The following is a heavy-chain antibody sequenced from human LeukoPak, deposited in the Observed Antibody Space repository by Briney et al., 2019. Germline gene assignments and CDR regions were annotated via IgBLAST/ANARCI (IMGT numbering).Heavy chain of an antibody. Sequence: ASVKVSCKASGYTFTSYYMHWVRQAPGQGLEWMGIINPSGGSTSYAQKFQGRVTMTEDTSTDTAYMELSSLRSEDTAVYYCATPHYYDSSGYSFRGWGQGTLVTVSS. J-gene: IGHJ4*02. D-gene: IGHD3-22*01. CDR2: INPSGGST. V-gene: IGHV1-46*01. CDR3: ATPHYYDSSGYSFRG. CDR1: GYTFTSYY.